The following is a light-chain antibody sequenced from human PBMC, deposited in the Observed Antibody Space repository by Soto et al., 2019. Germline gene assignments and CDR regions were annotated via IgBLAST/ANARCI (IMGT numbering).Light chain of an antibody. V-gene: IGKV1-5*01. CDR2: DAS. J-gene: IGKJ2*03. Sequence: DIQMTQSPSTLTASVGDRVTITCRASQSVTNFLAWYQQKPGKAPKLLIYDASTLEEGVPSRFSGSGSGTQFTLTISSVQPDDYATYYCQQYNDWSSRFGQGTKLEIK. CDR1: QSVTNF. CDR3: QQYNDWSSR.